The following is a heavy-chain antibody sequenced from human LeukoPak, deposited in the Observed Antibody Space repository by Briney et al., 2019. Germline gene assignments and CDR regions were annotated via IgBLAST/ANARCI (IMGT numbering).Heavy chain of an antibody. J-gene: IGHJ3*02. Sequence: SETLSLTCAVYGGSFSGYYWSWICQPPGKGLEWIGEINHSGSTNYNPSLESRVTISVDTSKNQFSLKLSSVTAADTAVYYCARLLSRSVVDIWGQGTMVTVSS. V-gene: IGHV4-34*01. D-gene: IGHD3-3*01. CDR3: ARLLSRSVVDI. CDR1: GGSFSGYY. CDR2: INHSGST.